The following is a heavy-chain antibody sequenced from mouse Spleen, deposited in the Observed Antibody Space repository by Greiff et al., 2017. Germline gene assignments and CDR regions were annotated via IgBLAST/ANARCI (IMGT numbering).Heavy chain of an antibody. J-gene: IGHJ2*01. Sequence: ESGAELVRPGASVTLSCKASGYTFTDYEMHWVKQTPVHGLEWIGAIDPETGGTAYNQKFKGKAILTADKSSSTAYMELRSLTSEDSAVYYCTRGGRYYFDYWGQGTTLTVSS. CDR1: GYTFTDYE. CDR3: TRGGRYYFDY. CDR2: IDPETGGT. V-gene: IGHV1-15*01. D-gene: IGHD1-1*01.